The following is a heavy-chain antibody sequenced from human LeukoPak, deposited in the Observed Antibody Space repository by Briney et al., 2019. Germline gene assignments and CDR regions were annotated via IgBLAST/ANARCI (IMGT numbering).Heavy chain of an antibody. V-gene: IGHV1-18*01. CDR3: ARVEITFGGVIVKSNWFDP. CDR1: GYTFTSYG. D-gene: IGHD3-16*02. J-gene: IGHJ5*02. Sequence: ASGKVSCKASGYTFTSYGISWVRQAPGQGLEWMGWISAYNGNTNYAQKLQGRVTMTTDTSTSTAYVELRSLRSDDTAVYYCARVEITFGGVIVKSNWFDPWGQGTLVTVSS. CDR2: ISAYNGNT.